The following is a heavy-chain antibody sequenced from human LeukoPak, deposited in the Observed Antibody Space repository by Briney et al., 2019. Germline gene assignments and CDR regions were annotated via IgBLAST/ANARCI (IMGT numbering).Heavy chain of an antibody. J-gene: IGHJ4*02. V-gene: IGHV3-23*01. CDR3: ADGTAPGDY. Sequence: GGSLRLSCAASGFTLSNAWMSWVRQAPGKGLEWVSAISVSGGSTYYADSMKGRFTISRDNSKNTLYLQMNSLRAEDTAVYYCADGTAPGDYWGQGTLVTVSS. CDR2: ISVSGGST. D-gene: IGHD5-18*01. CDR1: GFTLSNAW.